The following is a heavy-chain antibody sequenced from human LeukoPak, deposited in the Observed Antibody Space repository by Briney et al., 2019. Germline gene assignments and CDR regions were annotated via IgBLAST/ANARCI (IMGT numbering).Heavy chain of an antibody. CDR2: IYTSGST. CDR1: GGSISSGSYY. CDR3: ARSPYCSSTSCYLTYYYYYYMDV. J-gene: IGHJ6*03. Sequence: PSETLSLTCTVSGGSISSGSYYWSWIRQPAGKGLEWIGRIYTSGSTNYNPSLKSRVTISVDTSKNQFSLKLSSVTAADTAVYYCARSPYCSSTSCYLTYYYYYYMDVWGKGTTVTVSS. D-gene: IGHD2-2*01. V-gene: IGHV4-61*02.